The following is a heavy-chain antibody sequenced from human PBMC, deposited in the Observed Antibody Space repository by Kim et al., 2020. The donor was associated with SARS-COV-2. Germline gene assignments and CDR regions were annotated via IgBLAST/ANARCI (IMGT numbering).Heavy chain of an antibody. Sequence: SQTLSLTCAISGDSVSSNSAAWNWIRQSPSRGLEWLGRTYYRSKWYNDYAVSVKSRITINPGTSKNQFSLQLNSVTPEDTAVYYCARDIEGTHCSSTSCYSVNWFDPWGQGTLVTVSS. CDR1: GDSVSSNSAA. CDR3: ARDIEGTHCSSTSCYSVNWFDP. CDR2: TYYRSKWYN. J-gene: IGHJ5*02. V-gene: IGHV6-1*01. D-gene: IGHD2-2*01.